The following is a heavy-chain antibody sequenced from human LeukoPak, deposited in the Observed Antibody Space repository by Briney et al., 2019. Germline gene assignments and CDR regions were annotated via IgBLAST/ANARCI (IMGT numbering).Heavy chain of an antibody. CDR2: ISSDGSNK. D-gene: IGHD3-9*01. Sequence: GRSLRLSCAAFGFTFGDYAMHWVRQAPGKGLDWVTVISSDGSNKYYADSVKGRFTISRDSSKTTLYLQMNSLRPEDTALYYCVRDSSIFDVRVCDIGGRGTMVTVSS. V-gene: IGHV3-30-3*01. J-gene: IGHJ3*02. CDR3: VRDSSIFDVRVCDI. CDR1: GFTFGDYA.